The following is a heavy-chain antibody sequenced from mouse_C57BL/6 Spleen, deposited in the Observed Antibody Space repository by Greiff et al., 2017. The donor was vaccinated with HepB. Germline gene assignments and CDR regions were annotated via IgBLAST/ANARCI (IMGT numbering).Heavy chain of an antibody. V-gene: IGHV1-4*01. Sequence: VQLQQSGAELARPGASVKMSCKASGYTFTSYTMHWVKQRPGQGLEWIGYINPSSGYTKYNQKFKDKATLTADKSSSTAYMQLSSLTSEDSAVYYCARSEGYEAFDYWGQGTTLTVSS. CDR1: GYTFTSYT. J-gene: IGHJ2*01. CDR2: INPSSGYT. D-gene: IGHD2-2*01. CDR3: ARSEGYEAFDY.